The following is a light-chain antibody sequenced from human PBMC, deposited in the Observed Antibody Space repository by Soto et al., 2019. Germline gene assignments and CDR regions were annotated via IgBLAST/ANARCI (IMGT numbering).Light chain of an antibody. CDR1: SXTVGGFNV. CDR2: EGI. CDR3: CSYVGATTYV. J-gene: IGLJ1*01. V-gene: IGLV2-23*01. Sequence: QSVLTQPGSVSGSPGQSITISCTGTSXTVGGFNVVSWYQQHPGKAPKVIIYEGIKRPSGVSNRFSGSNSGSTASLTISGLQAEDEADYYCCSYVGATTYVFGTGTKV.